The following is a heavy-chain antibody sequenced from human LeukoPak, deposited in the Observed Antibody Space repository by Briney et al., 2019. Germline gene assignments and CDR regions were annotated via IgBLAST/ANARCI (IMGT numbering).Heavy chain of an antibody. D-gene: IGHD3-10*01. CDR3: AREFFGELAYYYYGMDV. J-gene: IGHJ6*02. CDR1: GYTFTSYG. V-gene: IGHV1-18*01. Sequence: ASVKVSCKASGYTFTSYGISWVRQAPGQGLEWMGWISAYNGNTNYAQKLQGRVTITTDTSTSTAYTELRSLRSDDTAVYYCAREFFGELAYYYYGMDVWGQGTTVTVSS. CDR2: ISAYNGNT.